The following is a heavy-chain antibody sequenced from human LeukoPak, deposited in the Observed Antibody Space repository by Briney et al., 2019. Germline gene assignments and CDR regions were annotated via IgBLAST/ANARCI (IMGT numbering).Heavy chain of an antibody. J-gene: IGHJ5*02. CDR2: IIPIFGTA. D-gene: IGHD6-13*01. Sequence: ASVKVSCKASGGTFSSYAISWVRQAPGQGLEWMGGIIPIFGTANYAQKFQGRVTITADESTSTAYMELSSLRSEDTAVYYCASSSSSWYNWFDPWGQGTLVNVSS. CDR3: ASSSSSWYNWFDP. CDR1: GGTFSSYA. V-gene: IGHV1-69*13.